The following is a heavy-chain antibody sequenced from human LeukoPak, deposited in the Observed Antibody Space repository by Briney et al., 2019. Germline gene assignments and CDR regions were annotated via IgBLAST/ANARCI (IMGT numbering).Heavy chain of an antibody. CDR2: ISSSGSTI. Sequence: GGSLRLSCAASGFTFSSYEMNWVRQAPGKGLEWVSYISSSGSTIYYADSVKGRFTISRDNAKNSLYLQMNSLRAEDTAVYYCARGVSSGWYGDVNNWFDPWGQGTLVTVSS. CDR1: GFTFSSYE. J-gene: IGHJ5*02. V-gene: IGHV3-48*03. D-gene: IGHD6-19*01. CDR3: ARGVSSGWYGDVNNWFDP.